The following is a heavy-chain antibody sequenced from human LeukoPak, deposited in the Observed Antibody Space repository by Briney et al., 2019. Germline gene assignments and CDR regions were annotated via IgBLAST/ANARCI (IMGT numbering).Heavy chain of an antibody. J-gene: IGHJ4*02. CDR2: INHSGST. CDR3: ARGRAPDY. CDR1: GGSFSGYY. V-gene: IGHV4-34*01. Sequence: SETLSLTCAVYGGSFSGYYWSWIRQPPGKGLEWIGEINHSGSTNYNPSLKSRVTISVDTSKNQFSLKLSSVTAADTAVYYCARGRAPDYWGQGTLVAVSS.